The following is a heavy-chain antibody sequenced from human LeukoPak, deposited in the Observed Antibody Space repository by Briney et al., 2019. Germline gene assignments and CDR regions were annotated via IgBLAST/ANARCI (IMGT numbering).Heavy chain of an antibody. D-gene: IGHD1-14*01. J-gene: IGHJ6*03. CDR3: ARESRAPRRYWYYYMDV. Sequence: SETLSLTCTVSGGSISSYYWSWIRQPPGKGLEWIGYIYYSGSTNYNPSLKSRVTISVDTSKNQFSLKLSSVTAADTAVYYCARESRAPRRYWYYYMDVWGKGTTVTISS. CDR2: IYYSGST. V-gene: IGHV4-59*01. CDR1: GGSISSYY.